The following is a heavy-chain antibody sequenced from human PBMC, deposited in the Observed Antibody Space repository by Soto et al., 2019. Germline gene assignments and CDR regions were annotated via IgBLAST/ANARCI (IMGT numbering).Heavy chain of an antibody. V-gene: IGHV4-34*01. CDR2: INPSGGT. CDR3: ARASVDTVDSSGFYDY. D-gene: IGHD3-22*01. Sequence: PSETLSLTCTVYGGSFSGYYWSWIRQPPGKGLEWIGGINPSGGTSYNPSLKSRVTISVDTSKNQFSLKLTSVTAADRAVYYCARASVDTVDSSGFYDYWGQGTPVTVSS. CDR1: GGSFSGYY. J-gene: IGHJ4*02.